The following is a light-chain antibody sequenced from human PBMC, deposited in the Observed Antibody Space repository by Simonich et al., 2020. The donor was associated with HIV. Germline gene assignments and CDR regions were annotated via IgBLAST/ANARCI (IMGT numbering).Light chain of an antibody. CDR2: WAS. V-gene: IGKV4-1*01. CDR3: QQYYSTPPT. CDR1: QSVLYISNNKNY. J-gene: IGKJ1*01. Sequence: DIVMTQSPDSLAVSLGERATINCKSSQSVLYISNNKNYLAWYQQKPGQPPKLLIYWASTRESGVPYRFSASGSGTDFTLTISSLQAEDVAIYYCQQYYSTPPTFGQGTKVEIK.